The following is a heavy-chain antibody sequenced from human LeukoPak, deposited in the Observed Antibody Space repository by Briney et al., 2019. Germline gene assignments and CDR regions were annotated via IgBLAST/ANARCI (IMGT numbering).Heavy chain of an antibody. CDR3: VKGPRPDITVAHTVEN. J-gene: IGHJ4*02. V-gene: IGHV3-23*01. CDR2: ITGSGERT. Sequence: PGGSLRLSCAASGFTFNNYAMSWVRRAPGKGLEWVSAITGSGERTYYADSVKGRFTISRDNSKNSLYLRMNTVRAEDTAVYYCVKGPRPDITVAHTVENWGQGTLVTVSS. D-gene: IGHD6-19*01. CDR1: GFTFNNYA.